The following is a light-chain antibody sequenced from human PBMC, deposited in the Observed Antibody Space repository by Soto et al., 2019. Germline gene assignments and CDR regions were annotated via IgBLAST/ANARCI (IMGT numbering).Light chain of an antibody. V-gene: IGKV3-15*01. J-gene: IGKJ1*01. CDR1: QTVGWS. CDR3: QQYGDSPRV. CDR2: GAS. Sequence: EIVMTQSPATLSLSPGEGATLSCRASQTVGWSLAWYQQKRGQAPRLLIYGASTRVAGIPARFSGSGSGTDFTLTISRLEAEDFAVYYCQQYGDSPRVFGQGTKVDIK.